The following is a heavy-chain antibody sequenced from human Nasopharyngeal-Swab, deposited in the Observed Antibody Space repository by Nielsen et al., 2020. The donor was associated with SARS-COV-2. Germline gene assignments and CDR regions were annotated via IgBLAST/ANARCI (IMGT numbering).Heavy chain of an antibody. D-gene: IGHD5-24*01. V-gene: IGHV1-18*01. CDR1: GYSFTNYG. CDR3: ARVPQRWLQFGYMDV. Sequence: ASVKVSCKASGYSFTNYGVSWVRQAPGQGLEWMGWIIAYNGNTNYAQRLQGRVTMTTNTSTSTAYMELRSLRSDDTAVYYCARVPQRWLQFGYMDVWGKGTTVTVSS. J-gene: IGHJ6*03. CDR2: IIAYNGNT.